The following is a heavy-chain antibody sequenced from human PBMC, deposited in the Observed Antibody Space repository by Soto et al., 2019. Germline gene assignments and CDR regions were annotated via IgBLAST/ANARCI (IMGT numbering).Heavy chain of an antibody. CDR1: GDSVSSNSAA. D-gene: IGHD6-19*01. V-gene: IGHV6-1*01. J-gene: IGHJ6*02. Sequence: PSQTLSLTCAISGDSVSSNSAAWNWIRQSPSRGLEWLGRTYYRSKWYNDYAVSVKSRITINPDTSKNQFSLQLNSVTPEDTAVYYCAREGGGIAVAGTPVGNYYYGMDVWGQGTTVTVS. CDR2: TYYRSKWYN. CDR3: AREGGGIAVAGTPVGNYYYGMDV.